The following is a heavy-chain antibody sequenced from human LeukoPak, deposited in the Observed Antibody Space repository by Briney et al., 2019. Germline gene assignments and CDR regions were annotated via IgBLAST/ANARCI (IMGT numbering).Heavy chain of an antibody. V-gene: IGHV4-34*01. D-gene: IGHD3-22*01. CDR3: ARAAPYYYDSSEHAFDI. J-gene: IGHJ3*02. CDR2: INHSGST. CDR1: GVSFSGYY. Sequence: SETLSLTCAVYGVSFSGYYWSWIRQPPGKGLEWVGEINHSGSTNYNPSLKSRVTISLDTSKSQFSLKLSSVTAADTAVYYCARAAPYYYDSSEHAFDIWGQGTMVTVSS.